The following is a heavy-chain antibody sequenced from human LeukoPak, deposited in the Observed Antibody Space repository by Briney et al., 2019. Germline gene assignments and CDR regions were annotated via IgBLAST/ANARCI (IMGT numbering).Heavy chain of an antibody. Sequence: GGSLRLSCAASGFTFSSYWMSWVRQAPGKGLEWVANIKQDGSEKYYVDSVKGRFTISRDSATNSLYLQINSLRDEDTAVYYCARGRPVVNYFDYWGQGTLVTVSS. CDR3: ARGRPVVNYFDY. CDR1: GFTFSSYW. CDR2: IKQDGSEK. V-gene: IGHV3-7*01. D-gene: IGHD2-15*01. J-gene: IGHJ4*02.